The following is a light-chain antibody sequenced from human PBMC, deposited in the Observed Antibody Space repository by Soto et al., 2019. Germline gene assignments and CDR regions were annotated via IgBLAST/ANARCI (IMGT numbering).Light chain of an antibody. Sequence: DIQMTQSPSTLSVSVGDKVTITCRASQTISSWLAWYQQKTGKAPKLLIYAASSLQSGVPSRFSGSVYGTDFNLTISSLQPEDFATYYCQQSYSTPITFGQGTRLEIK. CDR1: QTISSW. V-gene: IGKV1-39*01. CDR2: AAS. CDR3: QQSYSTPIT. J-gene: IGKJ5*01.